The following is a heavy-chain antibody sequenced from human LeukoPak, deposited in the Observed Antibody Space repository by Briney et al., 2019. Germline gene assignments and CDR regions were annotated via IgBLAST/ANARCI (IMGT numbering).Heavy chain of an antibody. Sequence: SETLSLTCTVSGVSISSYYWSWIRQPPGKGLEWIGYIYYSGSTNYSPSLESRVTISVDTSKSQFSLRLSSVTAADTAVYFCASKSERFLETGAFDIWGQGTMVTVSS. V-gene: IGHV4-59*01. D-gene: IGHD3-3*01. CDR3: ASKSERFLETGAFDI. CDR2: IYYSGST. CDR1: GVSISSYY. J-gene: IGHJ3*02.